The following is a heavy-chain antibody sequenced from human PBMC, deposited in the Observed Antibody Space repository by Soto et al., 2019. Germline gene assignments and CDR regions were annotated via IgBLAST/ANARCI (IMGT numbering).Heavy chain of an antibody. CDR1: GYTFTGYY. J-gene: IGHJ5*02. Sequence: ASVKLSCKASGYTFTGYYMHWVRQAPGQGLEWMGWINPNSGGTNYAQKFQGWVTMTRDTSISTAYMELSRLRSDDTAVYYCAYSSGHNWFDPWGQGTLVTVSS. CDR3: AYSSGHNWFDP. CDR2: INPNSGGT. D-gene: IGHD6-19*01. V-gene: IGHV1-2*04.